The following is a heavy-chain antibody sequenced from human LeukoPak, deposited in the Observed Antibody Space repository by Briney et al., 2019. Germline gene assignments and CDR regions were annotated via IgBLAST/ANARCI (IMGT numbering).Heavy chain of an antibody. CDR2: INPNSGGT. CDR3: ARSGSRGRSYDDAFDI. Sequence: GASVKVSCKAPGYTFTGYYMHWVRQAPGQGLEWLGWINPNSGGTNYAQKVQGRVNLIRETSINTAYMELSRLTSDDTALYYCARSGSRGRSYDDAFDIWGQGTMVTVSS. V-gene: IGHV1-2*02. CDR1: GYTFTGYY. D-gene: IGHD3-16*01. J-gene: IGHJ3*02.